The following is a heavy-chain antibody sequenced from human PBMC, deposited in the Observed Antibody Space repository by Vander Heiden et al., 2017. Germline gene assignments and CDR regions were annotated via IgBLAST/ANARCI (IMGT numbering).Heavy chain of an antibody. CDR3: ARAGSDIAVAGPFDF. J-gene: IGHJ4*02. Sequence: QVQLVESGGGVVQSGRSLSLSCAASRFTFKPYGMHWVRQAPGKGLEWLAIIWYDGNTKDYADSVKGRFTISRDNSKNTLYLEMSSLRVEDTAIYYCARAGSDIAVAGPFDFWGQGTLVTVSS. D-gene: IGHD6-19*01. CDR2: IWYDGNTK. CDR1: RFTFKPYG. V-gene: IGHV3-33*01.